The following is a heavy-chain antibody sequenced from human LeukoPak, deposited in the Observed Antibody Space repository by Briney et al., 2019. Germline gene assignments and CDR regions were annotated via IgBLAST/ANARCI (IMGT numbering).Heavy chain of an antibody. D-gene: IGHD3-10*01. CDR3: ARGRVLYGSGSYYVY. Sequence: APVKVSCKASGYTFTSYDINWVRQATGQGLEWMGWMNPNSGNTGCAQKFQGRVTITRNTSISTAYMELSSLRSEDTAVYYCARGRVLYGSGSYYVYWGQGTLVTVSS. CDR1: GYTFTSYD. V-gene: IGHV1-8*03. CDR2: MNPNSGNT. J-gene: IGHJ4*02.